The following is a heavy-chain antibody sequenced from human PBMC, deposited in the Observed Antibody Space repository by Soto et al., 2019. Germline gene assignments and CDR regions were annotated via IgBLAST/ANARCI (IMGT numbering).Heavy chain of an antibody. V-gene: IGHV3-74*01. D-gene: IGHD2-2*01. CDR3: ARGVPAAMDY. J-gene: IGHJ4*02. CDR1: GFTFSSYW. Sequence: PGGSLRLSCAASGFTFSSYWMHWVRQAPGEGLVWVSRINSDGSSTSYADSVKGRFTISRDNAKNTLYLQMNSLRAEDTAVYYCARGVPAAMDYWGQGTLVTVSS. CDR2: INSDGSST.